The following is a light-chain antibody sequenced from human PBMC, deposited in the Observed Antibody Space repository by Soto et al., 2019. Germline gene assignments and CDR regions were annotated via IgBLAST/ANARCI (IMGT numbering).Light chain of an antibody. CDR1: QDITNY. V-gene: IGKV1-33*01. CDR3: QHYDSVFT. Sequence: DIQMTQSPSSLSASVGDRVTITCQASQDITNYLNWYQQKPGKAPNLLFCGACNLETGVPSMFSGSGWGTFFPFIISMLHEEYTGTYFHQHYDSVFTFGQGTRLEIK. J-gene: IGKJ5*01. CDR2: GAC.